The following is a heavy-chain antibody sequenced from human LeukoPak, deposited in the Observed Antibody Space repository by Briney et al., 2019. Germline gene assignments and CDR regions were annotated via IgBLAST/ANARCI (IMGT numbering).Heavy chain of an antibody. CDR2: IYYSGST. CDR3: ARVGSWYYFDY. D-gene: IGHD6-19*01. V-gene: IGHV4-59*01. CDR1: GGSISSYY. J-gene: IGHJ4*02. Sequence: ASETLSLTCTVSGGSISSYYWSWIRQPPGKGLEWIGYIYYSGSTNYNPSLKSRVTISVDTSKNQFSLKLSSVTAADTAVYYCARVGSWYYFDYWGQGILVTVSS.